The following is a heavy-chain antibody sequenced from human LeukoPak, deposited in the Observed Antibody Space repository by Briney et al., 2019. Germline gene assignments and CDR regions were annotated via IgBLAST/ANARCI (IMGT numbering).Heavy chain of an antibody. D-gene: IGHD4-17*01. CDR1: GGXISSYY. V-gene: IGHV4-59*01. CDR3: ARLPRPKYGDYNWYFDL. CDR2: IYYSGST. J-gene: IGHJ2*01. Sequence: SETLSLTCTVSGGXISSYYCSWIRQPPGKGLEWIGYIYYSGSTNYNPSLKSRVTISVDTSKNQFSLKLSSVTAADTAVYYCARLPRPKYGDYNWYFDLWGRGTLVTVSS.